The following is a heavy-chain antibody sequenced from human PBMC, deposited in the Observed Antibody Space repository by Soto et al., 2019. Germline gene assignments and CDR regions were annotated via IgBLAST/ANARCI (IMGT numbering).Heavy chain of an antibody. J-gene: IGHJ4*02. Sequence: SVKVSCKASGFTFPSSAMQWFRQARGQRLEWMGWIVVGSGNTNYAQKFQERVTITRDMSTSTAYMELSSLRSEDTAVYYCAAARYCTSISRRFNFDYWGQGTLVTVSS. D-gene: IGHD2-2*01. CDR3: AAARYCTSISRRFNFDY. V-gene: IGHV1-58*02. CDR2: IVVGSGNT. CDR1: GFTFPSSA.